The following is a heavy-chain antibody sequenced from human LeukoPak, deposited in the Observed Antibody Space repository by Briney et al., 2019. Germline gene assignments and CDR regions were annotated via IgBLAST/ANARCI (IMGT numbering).Heavy chain of an antibody. CDR1: DGTFSSYA. CDR2: IIPIFGTA. Sequence: ASVKVSCKASDGTFSSYAISWVRQAPGQGLEWMGGIIPIFGTANYAQKFQGRVTITTDESTSTAYMELSSLRSEDTAVYYCARAYCGGDYCRNWFDPWGQGTLVTVSS. J-gene: IGHJ5*02. D-gene: IGHD2-21*02. V-gene: IGHV1-69*05. CDR3: ARAYCGGDYCRNWFDP.